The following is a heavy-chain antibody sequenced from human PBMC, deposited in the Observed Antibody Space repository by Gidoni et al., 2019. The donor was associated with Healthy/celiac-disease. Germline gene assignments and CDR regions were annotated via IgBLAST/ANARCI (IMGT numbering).Heavy chain of an antibody. CDR2: IYSGGST. CDR3: ARSPSRGPEWCDP. J-gene: IGHJ5*02. CDR1: GFTVSSNY. V-gene: IGHV3-53*01. Sequence: EVQLVESGGGLIQPGGSMRLSCAASGFTVSSNYSSCVRQAPGKGLEWVSVIYSGGSTYYADSVKGRFTISRDNSKNTLYIQMNSLRAEDTAVYYCARSPSRGPEWCDPWGQGTLVTVSS.